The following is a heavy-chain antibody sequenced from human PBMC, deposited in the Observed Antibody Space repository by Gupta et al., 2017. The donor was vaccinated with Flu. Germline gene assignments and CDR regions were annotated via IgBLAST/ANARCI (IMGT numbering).Heavy chain of an antibody. J-gene: IGHJ3*01. V-gene: IGHV4-39*01. D-gene: IGHD2-2*01. Sequence: QLHLQESGPGLVKPSATLSLTCTVSAVSVTSSDYHWGWIRQTPGKGLGWIGSLYYNGIIYYNPSLRSRVIISVDASKNQISLKRSVVTAEDDGAFYCAGAQPTTLGDSKWYHYAFNVWGQGSMVAVSS. CDR3: AGAQPTTLGDSKWYHYAFNV. CDR2: LYYNGII. CDR1: AVSVTSSDYH.